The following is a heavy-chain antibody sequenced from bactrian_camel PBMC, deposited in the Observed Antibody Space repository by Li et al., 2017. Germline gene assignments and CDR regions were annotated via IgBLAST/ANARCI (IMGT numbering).Heavy chain of an antibody. V-gene: IGHV3-2*01. D-gene: IGHD2*01. CDR2: IYSDGTNT. CDR1: GFTFSNYY. CDR3: AVGGGST. Sequence: VQLVESGGGSVQAGGSQRLSCAASGFTFSNYYMSWVRQAPGKGLEWVCSIYSDGTNTVYADSVKGRFTISRDNAKNTVYLQMNSLKSEDTALYFCAVGGGSTWGQGTQVTVS. J-gene: IGHJ4*01.